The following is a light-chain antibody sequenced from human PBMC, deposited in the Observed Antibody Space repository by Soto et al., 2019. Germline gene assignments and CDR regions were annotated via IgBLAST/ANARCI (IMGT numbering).Light chain of an antibody. V-gene: IGLV1-36*01. Sequence: QSVLTQPPSVSDAPRQRVTISCSGSSSNIENNAVNWYQQLPGKAPKLLIYHDDLLPSGVSDRFSASKSGASASLAISGLQTEDEADYYCGSYTSATTWVFGGGTKVTVL. CDR1: SSNIENNA. CDR3: GSYTSATTWV. J-gene: IGLJ3*02. CDR2: HDD.